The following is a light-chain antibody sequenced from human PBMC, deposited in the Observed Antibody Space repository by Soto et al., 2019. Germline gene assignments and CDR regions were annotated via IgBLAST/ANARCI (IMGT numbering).Light chain of an antibody. V-gene: IGKV3-15*01. CDR1: ENIKNR. Sequence: EKVMTQSPATLSVSTGERVTLSCRASENIKNRLAWYQQKPGQGPRLLIYDAFTRDTEIPARFSGSASGTEFTLTISSLQSEDSAFYYCQQYDDWPRTLGGGTTVEIK. CDR3: QQYDDWPRT. J-gene: IGKJ4*01. CDR2: DAF.